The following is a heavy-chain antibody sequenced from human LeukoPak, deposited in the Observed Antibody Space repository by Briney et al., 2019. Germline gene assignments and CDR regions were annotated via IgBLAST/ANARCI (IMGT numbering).Heavy chain of an antibody. D-gene: IGHD6-13*01. CDR2: IQGDGRDK. CDR1: GFIFSTYY. CDR3: ARSHTSYTSTWDFSYYFNF. J-gene: IGHJ4*02. V-gene: IGHV3-7*01. Sequence: PGGSLRLSCTGSGFIFSTYYINWVRQAPGKGLEWVANIQGDGRDKYFLDSVKGRFTVSRDNAENSVFLQMKNLRDEDTAVYYCARSHTSYTSTWDFSYYFNFWGQGSLVTVSS.